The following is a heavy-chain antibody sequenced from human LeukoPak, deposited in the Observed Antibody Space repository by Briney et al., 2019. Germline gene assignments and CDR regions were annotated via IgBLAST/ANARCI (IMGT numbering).Heavy chain of an antibody. CDR3: ARDFIAAAAAGTPRFDY. J-gene: IGHJ4*02. Sequence: GGSLRLSCATSGFTFTNFGMNWVRQAPGKGLEWVSYISNSAILYADSVKGRFTISRDNARKSLYLQMNSLRAEDTAVYYCARDFIAAAAAGTPRFDYWGQGTLVTVSS. D-gene: IGHD6-25*01. CDR1: GFTFTNFG. V-gene: IGHV3-48*01. CDR2: ISNSAI.